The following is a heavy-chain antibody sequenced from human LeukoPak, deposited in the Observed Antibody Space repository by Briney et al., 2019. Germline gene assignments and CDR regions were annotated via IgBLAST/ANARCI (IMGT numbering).Heavy chain of an antibody. V-gene: IGHV3-21*01. D-gene: IGHD2-2*01. CDR3: ARDFGRTSDWQPRLYYGMDV. J-gene: IGHJ6*02. CDR1: GFTFKSYT. CDR2: ITSGLSYI. Sequence: GGSLRLSCAASGFTFKSYTMNWVRQAPGKGLEWASSITSGLSYISYADSVKGRFTISRDNAKNSLSLQMNSLRAEDTAVYYCARDFGRTSDWQPRLYYGMDVWGQGTTVTVSS.